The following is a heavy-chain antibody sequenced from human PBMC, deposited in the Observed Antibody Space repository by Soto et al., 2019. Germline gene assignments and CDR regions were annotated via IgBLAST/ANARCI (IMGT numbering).Heavy chain of an antibody. J-gene: IGHJ6*02. V-gene: IGHV3-30*18. CDR3: ANGGLVGARPLGYYYYGMDV. D-gene: IGHD1-26*01. CDR1: GFTFSSYG. CDR2: ISYDGSNK. Sequence: PGGSLRLSCAASGFTFSSYGMHWVRQAPGKGLEWVAVISYDGSNKYYADSVKGRFTISRDNSKNTLYLQMNSLRAEDTAVYYCANGGLVGARPLGYYYYGMDVWGQGTTVTVSS.